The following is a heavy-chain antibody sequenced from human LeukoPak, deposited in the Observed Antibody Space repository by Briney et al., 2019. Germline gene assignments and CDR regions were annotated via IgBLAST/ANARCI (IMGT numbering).Heavy chain of an antibody. CDR3: VKDNPLDY. J-gene: IGHJ4*02. CDR2: ISAGKGNT. Sequence: GGSLRLSRAASAFTLSTYAMSWVRQAPGKGLEWVSGISAGKGNTYYADSVKGRFTISRDNSKNTLYLYVNSLRPDDSAVYYCVKDNPLDYWGQGTLVIVSS. V-gene: IGHV3-23*01. CDR1: AFTLSTYA.